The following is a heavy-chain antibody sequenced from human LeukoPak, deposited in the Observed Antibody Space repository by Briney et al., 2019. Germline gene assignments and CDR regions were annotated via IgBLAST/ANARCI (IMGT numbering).Heavy chain of an antibody. CDR2: IKQDGSEI. V-gene: IGHV3-7*01. CDR3: ARDGVYSSSWYFDY. J-gene: IGHJ4*02. Sequence: AGGSLRLSCAAPGFTFSNYWMGWVRQAPGKGLEWVANIKQDGSEIYYVDSVKGRFTISRDTAKDSLFLQMNSLRAEDTAVYYCARDGVYSSSWYFDYWGQGTLVTVSS. D-gene: IGHD6-13*01. CDR1: GFTFSNYW.